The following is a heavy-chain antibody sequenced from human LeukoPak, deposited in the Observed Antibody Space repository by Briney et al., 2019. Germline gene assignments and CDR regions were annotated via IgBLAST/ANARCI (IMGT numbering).Heavy chain of an antibody. J-gene: IGHJ4*02. D-gene: IGHD6-13*01. Sequence: PGGSLRLSCAASGFTFSSYSMNWVRQAPGKGLEWVSSISSSSTYIYYADSVKGRFAVSRDNAKNSLYLQMNSLRAEDTAVYFCASQYTSSRIFDDWGQGTLVTVSS. CDR3: ASQYTSSRIFDD. CDR2: ISSSSTYI. CDR1: GFTFSSYS. V-gene: IGHV3-21*01.